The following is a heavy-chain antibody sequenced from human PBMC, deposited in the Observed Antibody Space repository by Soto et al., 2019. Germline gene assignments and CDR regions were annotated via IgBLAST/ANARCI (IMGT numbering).Heavy chain of an antibody. Sequence: PSETLSLTCSVSGGSISSSSHYWGWIRQPPGQGLEWIGTIYYSGSTYYSPSLKSRVTISVDTSKNQFSLKLSSVTAADTAVYYCARGQFWTGIDYWGQGTLVTVSS. D-gene: IGHD3-3*02. CDR1: GGSISSSSHY. CDR2: IYYSGST. J-gene: IGHJ4*02. CDR3: ARGQFWTGIDY. V-gene: IGHV4-39*07.